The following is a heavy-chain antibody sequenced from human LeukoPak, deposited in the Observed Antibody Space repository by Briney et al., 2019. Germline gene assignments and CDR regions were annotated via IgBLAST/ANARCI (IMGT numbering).Heavy chain of an antibody. CDR1: GGAISSYY. Sequence: SETLSLTCTISGGAISSYYWSRIRQPPGKGLEWIGNIYNSGSTKYNPSLKSRGTISVDKSKNQFSLKLSSVTAADTAMYYCARYCSGASCHLDALDIWGQGTMVTVSS. D-gene: IGHD2-15*01. CDR3: ARYCSGASCHLDALDI. J-gene: IGHJ3*02. CDR2: IYNSGST. V-gene: IGHV4-59*01.